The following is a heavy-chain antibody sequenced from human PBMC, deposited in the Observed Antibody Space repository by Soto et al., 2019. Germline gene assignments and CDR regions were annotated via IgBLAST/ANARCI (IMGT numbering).Heavy chain of an antibody. V-gene: IGHV5-51*01. D-gene: IGHD6-13*01. Sequence: GESLKISCKGSGYSFTSYWIGWVRQMPGKGLEWMGIIYPGDSDTRYSPSFQGQVTISADKSISTAYLQWSSLKASDTAMYYCARHGSSWSDNYYGMDVWGQGTTVTVSS. CDR3: ARHGSSWSDNYYGMDV. CDR2: IYPGDSDT. J-gene: IGHJ6*02. CDR1: GYSFTSYW.